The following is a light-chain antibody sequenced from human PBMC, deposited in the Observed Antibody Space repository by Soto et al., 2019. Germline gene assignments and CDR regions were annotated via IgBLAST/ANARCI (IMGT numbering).Light chain of an antibody. J-gene: IGLJ2*01. Sequence: QSALTQPRSVSGSPGQSVTISCTGTSSDAGTYNYVSWYQQHPDKAPKLMIHDVTKRPSGVPDRFSGSKSGNTASLTISGLQAEDEADYHCCSYAGYYSSVCGGGTKLTVL. V-gene: IGLV2-11*01. CDR2: DVT. CDR3: CSYAGYYSSV. CDR1: SSDAGTYNY.